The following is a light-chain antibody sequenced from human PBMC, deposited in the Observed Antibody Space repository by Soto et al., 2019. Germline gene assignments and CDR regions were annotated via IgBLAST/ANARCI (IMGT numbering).Light chain of an antibody. CDR1: SSDVGGYNY. CDR2: DVN. V-gene: IGLV2-14*03. Sequence: QSVLTQPASVSGSPGQSITISCTETSSDVGGYNYVSWYQQHPGKAPKLMIYDVNNRPSGVSNRFSGSQSGNTASLTISGLQPEDEADYYCSSYTGSSTYVFGTGTKVTVL. J-gene: IGLJ1*01. CDR3: SSYTGSSTYV.